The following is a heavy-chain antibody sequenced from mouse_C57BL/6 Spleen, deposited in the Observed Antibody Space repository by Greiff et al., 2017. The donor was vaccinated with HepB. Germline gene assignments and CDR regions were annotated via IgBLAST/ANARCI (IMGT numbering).Heavy chain of an antibody. D-gene: IGHD1-1*01. Sequence: EVHLVESGEGLVKPGGSLKLSCAASGFTFSSYAMSWVRQTPEKRLEWVAYISSGGDYIYYADTVKGRFTISRDNARNTLYLQMSSLKSEDTAMYYCTRVDYYGSSYYFDYWGQGTTLTVSS. CDR2: ISSGGDYI. CDR3: TRVDYYGSSYYFDY. V-gene: IGHV5-9-1*02. CDR1: GFTFSSYA. J-gene: IGHJ2*01.